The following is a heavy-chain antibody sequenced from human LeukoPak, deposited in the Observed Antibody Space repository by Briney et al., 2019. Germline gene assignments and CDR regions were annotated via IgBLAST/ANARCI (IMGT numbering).Heavy chain of an antibody. CDR2: IYYSGST. D-gene: IGHD1-1*01. Sequence: SETLSLTCTVSGGSISSSSYYWGWIRQPPGKGLEWIGSIYYSGSTYYNPSLKSRVTISVDTSKNQFSLKLSSVTAADTAVYYCARHVRGTTRNYYFDYWGQGTLVTVS. CDR1: GGSISSSSYY. CDR3: ARHVRGTTRNYYFDY. J-gene: IGHJ4*02. V-gene: IGHV4-39*01.